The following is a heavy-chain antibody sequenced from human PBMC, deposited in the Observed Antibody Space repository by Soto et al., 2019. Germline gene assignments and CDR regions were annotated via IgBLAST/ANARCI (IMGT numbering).Heavy chain of an antibody. CDR1: GFTFSSYW. Sequence: GGSLRLSCAASGFTFSSYWMSWVRQAPGKGLEWVANIKQDGSEKYYVDSVKGRFTISRDNAKNSLYLQMNSLRAEDTAVYYCARALDPGSSWSLFDYWGQGTLVTVSS. D-gene: IGHD6-13*01. CDR3: ARALDPGSSWSLFDY. J-gene: IGHJ4*02. V-gene: IGHV3-7*01. CDR2: IKQDGSEK.